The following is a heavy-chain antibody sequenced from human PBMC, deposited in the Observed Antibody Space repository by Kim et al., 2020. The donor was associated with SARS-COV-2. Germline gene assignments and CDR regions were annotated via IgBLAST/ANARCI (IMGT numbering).Heavy chain of an antibody. D-gene: IGHD5-18*01. CDR3: ARLKGSYGYYYYYYYGMDV. J-gene: IGHJ6*02. Sequence: ASVKVSCKASGYTFTSYDINWVRQATGQGLEWMGWMNPNSGNTGYAQKFQGRVTMTRNTSISTAYMELSSLRSEDTAVYYCARLKGSYGYYYYYYYGMDVWGQGTTVTVSS. V-gene: IGHV1-8*01. CDR2: MNPNSGNT. CDR1: GYTFTSYD.